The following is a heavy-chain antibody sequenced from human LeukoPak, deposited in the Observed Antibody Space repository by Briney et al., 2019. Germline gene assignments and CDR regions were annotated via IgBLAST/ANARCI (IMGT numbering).Heavy chain of an antibody. CDR1: GFTFSSYG. CDR2: IRYDGSNK. V-gene: IGHV3-30*02. Sequence: SGGSLRLSCAASGFTFSSYGMHWVRQAPGKGLEWVAFIRYDGSNKYYADSVKGRFTISRDNSKNTLYLQMNSLRAEDTAVYCCAKEDSSSSDHFDYWGQGTLVTVSS. CDR3: AKEDSSSSDHFDY. J-gene: IGHJ4*02. D-gene: IGHD6-6*01.